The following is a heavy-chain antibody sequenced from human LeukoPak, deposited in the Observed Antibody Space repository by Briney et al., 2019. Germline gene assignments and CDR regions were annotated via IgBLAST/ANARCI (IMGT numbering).Heavy chain of an antibody. Sequence: PGGSLRLSCAASGFTFSTYSMNWVRQPPGKGLEWIGSIYYSGSTYYNPSLKSRVTISVDTSKNQFSLKLSSVTAADTAVYYCAGHDYGDPDWYFDLWGRGTLVTVSS. CDR2: IYYSGST. D-gene: IGHD4-17*01. CDR3: AGHDYGDPDWYFDL. J-gene: IGHJ2*01. CDR1: GFTFSTYSMN. V-gene: IGHV4-59*05.